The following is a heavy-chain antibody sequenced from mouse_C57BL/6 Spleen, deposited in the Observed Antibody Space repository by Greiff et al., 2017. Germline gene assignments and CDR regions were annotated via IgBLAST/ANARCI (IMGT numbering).Heavy chain of an antibody. CDR3: ERGHYYGSGTAY. CDR1: GYTFTSYW. Sequence: QVQLQQPGAELVRPGSSVKLSCKASGYTFTSYWMHWVKQRPIQGLEWIGNIDPSDSETHYNQKFKDKATLTVDKSSSTAYMQLSSLTSEDSAVXACERGHYYGSGTAYWGQGTLVTVSA. D-gene: IGHD1-1*01. CDR2: IDPSDSET. V-gene: IGHV1-52*01. J-gene: IGHJ3*01.